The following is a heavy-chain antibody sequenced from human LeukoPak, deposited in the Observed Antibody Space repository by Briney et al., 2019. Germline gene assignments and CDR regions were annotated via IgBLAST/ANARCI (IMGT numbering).Heavy chain of an antibody. V-gene: IGHV4-39*01. D-gene: IGHD2/OR15-2a*01. CDR1: GGSISSSSYY. CDR2: IYYSGST. CDR3: ASGTTYYRDDY. Sequence: SETLSLTCTVSGGSISSSSYYWGWIRQPPGKGLEWIGNIYYSGSTYYNPSLTSRVTISVDTSKNQFSLKLSSVTAADTAVYYCASGTTYYRDDYWGQGTLVTVSS. J-gene: IGHJ4*02.